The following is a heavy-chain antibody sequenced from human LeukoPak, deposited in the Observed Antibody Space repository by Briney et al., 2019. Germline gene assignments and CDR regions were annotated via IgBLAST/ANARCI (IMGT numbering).Heavy chain of an antibody. Sequence: ASVKVSCKASGYTFTSYYMHWVRQAPGQGLEWMGGIIPIFGTANYAQKFQGRVTITTDESTSTAYMELSSLRSEDTAVYYCARAKYPIDTTNAFDIWGQGTMVTVSS. J-gene: IGHJ3*02. CDR2: IIPIFGTA. CDR3: ARAKYPIDTTNAFDI. CDR1: GYTFTSYY. D-gene: IGHD1-26*01. V-gene: IGHV1-69*05.